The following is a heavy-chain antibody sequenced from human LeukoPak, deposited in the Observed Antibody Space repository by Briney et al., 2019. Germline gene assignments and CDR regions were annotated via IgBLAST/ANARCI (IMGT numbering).Heavy chain of an antibody. D-gene: IGHD2-2*01. CDR3: ARDIAYAVVVPAATPDHVEHIYYYYYGMDV. V-gene: IGHV1-8*01. Sequence: ASVKVSCKASGYTFTSYDTNWVRQATGQGPEWMGWVNPNSGNTGYAQKFQGRVTMTRNTSISTAYMELSSLRSEDTAVYYCARDIAYAVVVPAATPDHVEHIYYYYYGMDVWGQGTTVTVSS. J-gene: IGHJ6*02. CDR2: VNPNSGNT. CDR1: GYTFTSYD.